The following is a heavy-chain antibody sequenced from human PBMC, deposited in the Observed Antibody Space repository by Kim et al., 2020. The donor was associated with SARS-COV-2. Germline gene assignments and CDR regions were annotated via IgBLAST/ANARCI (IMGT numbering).Heavy chain of an antibody. CDR2: AYDSGNT. CDR1: GGSLSSSSYY. J-gene: IGHJ6*01. D-gene: IGHD6-19*01. Sequence: SETRSLTCTVSGGSLSSSSYYWGWIRQPPGKGLEWIWTAYDSGNTYYNPSLKSRVTISVDTSKNQFSLKLGSVTAPDTSVYYCARHQRYSIGWYVAFYY. V-gene: IGHV4-39*01. CDR3: ARHQRYSIGWYVAFYY.